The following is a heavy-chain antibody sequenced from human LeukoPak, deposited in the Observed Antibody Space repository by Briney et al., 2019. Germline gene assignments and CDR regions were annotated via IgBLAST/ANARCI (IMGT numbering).Heavy chain of an antibody. Sequence: GASVKVSCKTSGYTFTTTYINWVRQAPGQGLEWMGWVSAYNGKTSYAQKFQGRVTMTIDTSTTTAYMDLTSLTFDDTDVYYCARGGTYYPCIDYWGQGTLVTVSS. V-gene: IGHV1-18*01. CDR1: GYTFTTTY. CDR3: ARGGTYYPCIDY. CDR2: VSAYNGKT. D-gene: IGHD1-26*01. J-gene: IGHJ4*02.